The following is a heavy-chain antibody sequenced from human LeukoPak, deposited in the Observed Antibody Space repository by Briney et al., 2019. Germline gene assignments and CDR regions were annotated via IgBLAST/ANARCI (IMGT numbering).Heavy chain of an antibody. V-gene: IGHV1-2*02. Sequence: ASVKVSCKASGYTFTGYYMHWVRQAPGQGLEWMGWINPNSGGTNYAQKFQGRVTMTRDTSISTAYMELSRLRSDDTAVYYCARVPGYSSGWYPIDYWGQGTLVTVSS. CDR3: ARVPGYSSGWYPIDY. CDR1: GYTFTGYY. CDR2: INPNSGGT. D-gene: IGHD6-19*01. J-gene: IGHJ4*02.